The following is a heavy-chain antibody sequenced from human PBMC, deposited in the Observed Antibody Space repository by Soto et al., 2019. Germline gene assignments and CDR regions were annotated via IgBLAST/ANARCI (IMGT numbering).Heavy chain of an antibody. Sequence: QVQLVESGGGVVQPGRSLRLSCAASGFTFSSYAMHWVRQAPGKGLEWVAVISYDGSNKYYADSVKGRFTISRDNSKNTMYLKMNRLRAEDTAVYYCARGGGYNYLIWFDPWGQGTLVTVSS. CDR3: ARGGGYNYLIWFDP. J-gene: IGHJ5*02. CDR2: ISYDGSNK. V-gene: IGHV3-30-3*01. CDR1: GFTFSSYA. D-gene: IGHD5-12*01.